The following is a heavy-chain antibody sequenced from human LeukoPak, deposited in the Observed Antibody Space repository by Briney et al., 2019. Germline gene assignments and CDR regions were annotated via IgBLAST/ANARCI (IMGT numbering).Heavy chain of an antibody. J-gene: IGHJ4*02. CDR2: IKQDGSEK. V-gene: IGHV3-7*03. CDR1: GFTFSSYW. Sequence: GGSLRLSCAASGFTFSSYWMSWVRQAPGKGLEWVANIKQDGSEKYYVDSVKGRFTISRDNAKNSLYLQMNSLRAEDTAVYYCARVPDYCSSTSCYTDYWGQGTLVTVSS. CDR3: ARVPDYCSSTSCYTDY. D-gene: IGHD2-2*02.